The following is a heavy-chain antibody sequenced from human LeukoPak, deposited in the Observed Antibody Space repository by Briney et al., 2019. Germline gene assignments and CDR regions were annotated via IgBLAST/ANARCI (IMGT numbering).Heavy chain of an antibody. CDR1: GGSVSSGSYY. CDR3: ARGFPSGEWQYWFDP. J-gene: IGHJ5*02. Sequence: SATLSLTCTVSGGSVSSGSYYWSWIRQPPGKGLEWIGYIYYSGSTNYNPSLKSRVTISVDTSKNQFSLKLSSVTAADTAVYYCARGFPSGEWQYWFDPWGQGTLVTVSS. V-gene: IGHV4-61*01. CDR2: IYYSGST. D-gene: IGHD3-10*01.